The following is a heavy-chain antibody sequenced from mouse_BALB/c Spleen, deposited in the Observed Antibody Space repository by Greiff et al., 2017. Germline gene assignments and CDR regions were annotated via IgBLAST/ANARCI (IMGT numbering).Heavy chain of an antibody. J-gene: IGHJ4*01. CDR2: IYPGNSDT. V-gene: IGHV1-5*01. CDR3: TRGLGYYAMDY. Sequence: VQLQQSGAELAKPGASVKMSCKASGYTFTSYWMHWVKQRPGQGLEWIGAIYPGNSDTSYNQKFKGKAKLTAVTSASTAYMELSSLTNEDSAVYYCTRGLGYYAMDYWGQGTSVTVSS. CDR1: GYTFTSYW. D-gene: IGHD4-1*01.